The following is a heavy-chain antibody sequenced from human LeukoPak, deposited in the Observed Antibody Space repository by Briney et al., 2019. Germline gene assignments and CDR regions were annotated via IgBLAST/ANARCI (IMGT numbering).Heavy chain of an antibody. CDR1: GFTFSSFA. CDR2: ISGYGDTT. CDR3: AKDLLDY. Sequence: GGSLRLSCSASGFTFSSFAMNWVRQAPGKGLEWVSIISGYGDTTYYTDSVRGRFTISRDNSKNTLYLQMNSLRAEDTAVYYCAKDLLDYWGQGTLVTVSS. V-gene: IGHV3-23*01. D-gene: IGHD2-15*01. J-gene: IGHJ4*02.